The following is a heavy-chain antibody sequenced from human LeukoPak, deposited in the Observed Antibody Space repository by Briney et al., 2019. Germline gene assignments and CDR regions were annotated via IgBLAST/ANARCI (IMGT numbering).Heavy chain of an antibody. CDR2: IYYSGST. CDR3: ARVRKGPFDP. CDR1: GGSISSYY. Sequence: PSETLSLTCTVSGGSISSYYWSWIRQPPGKGLEWIGYIYYSGSTYTNPSLKSRVTISVDTSKNQFSLKLSSVTAADTAVYYCARVRKGPFDPWGQGTLVTVSS. J-gene: IGHJ5*02. D-gene: IGHD1-14*01. V-gene: IGHV4-59*01.